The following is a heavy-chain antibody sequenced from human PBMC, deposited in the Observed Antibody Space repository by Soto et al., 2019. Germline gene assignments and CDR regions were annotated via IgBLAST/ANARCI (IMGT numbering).Heavy chain of an antibody. V-gene: IGHV5-51*01. CDR1: GYSFTSYW. CDR2: IYPGDSDT. Sequence: GESLKISCKGSGYSFTSYWIGWVRQMPGKGLEWMGIIYPGDSDTRYSPSLQGQVTISADKSISTAYLQWSSLKASDTAMYYCARRVVSVAGTGDAFDIWGQGTMVTVSS. D-gene: IGHD6-19*01. J-gene: IGHJ3*02. CDR3: ARRVVSVAGTGDAFDI.